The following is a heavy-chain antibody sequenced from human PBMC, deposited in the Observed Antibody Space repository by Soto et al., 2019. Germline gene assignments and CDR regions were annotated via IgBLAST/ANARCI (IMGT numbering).Heavy chain of an antibody. J-gene: IGHJ6*02. Sequence: ASVKVSCKASGYTLTNYPMHWVRQAGQRLEWMGWINAGNGDTKYSQKFQGRVTITRDTSASTDFMELSSLRSEDTAVYYCARGDFSDVWGQGTPVTVSS. CDR3: ARGDFSDV. V-gene: IGHV1-3*01. CDR1: GYTLTNYP. CDR2: INAGNGDT.